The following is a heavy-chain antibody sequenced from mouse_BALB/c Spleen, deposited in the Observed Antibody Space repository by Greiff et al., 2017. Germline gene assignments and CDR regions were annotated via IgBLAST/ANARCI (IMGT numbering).Heavy chain of an antibody. V-gene: IGHV1-7*01. CDR2: INPSTGYT. CDR3: ARWGAVVPYFDY. J-gene: IGHJ2*01. CDR1: GYTFTSYW. D-gene: IGHD1-1*01. Sequence: VMLVESGAELAKPGASVKMSCKASGYTFTSYWMHWVKQRPGQGLEWIGYINPSTGYTEYNQKFKDKATLTADKSSSTAYMQLSSLTSEDSAVYYCARWGAVVPYFDYWGQGTTLTVSS.